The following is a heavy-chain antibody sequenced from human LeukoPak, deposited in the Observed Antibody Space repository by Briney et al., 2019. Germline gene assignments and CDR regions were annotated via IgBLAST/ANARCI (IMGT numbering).Heavy chain of an antibody. CDR3: ARASMGSVGTGDFDY. CDR1: GFTFSSYA. D-gene: IGHD7-27*01. CDR2: TSFDGNNQ. Sequence: SGRSLRLSCSASGFTFSSYAMHWVRQAPGKGLEWVAITSFDGNNQYYADSVKGRFTISRDNSTNTLYLQMNSLRAEDTAVYYCARASMGSVGTGDFDYWGQGTLVTVSS. J-gene: IGHJ4*02. V-gene: IGHV3-30*04.